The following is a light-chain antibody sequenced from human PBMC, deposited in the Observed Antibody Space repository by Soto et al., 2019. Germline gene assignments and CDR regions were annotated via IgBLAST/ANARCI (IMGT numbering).Light chain of an antibody. CDR2: EVT. CDR3: SSYTRATTYV. J-gene: IGLJ1*01. V-gene: IGLV2-14*01. Sequence: QAVLTQPASVSGSPGQSITISCTGTTSDVGAYNFVSWYQQHPGKAPKLMIYEVTNRPSGVSYRFAGSKSDNTASLTISGLQAEDEADYYCSSYTRATTYVFGTGTKLTVL. CDR1: TSDVGAYNF.